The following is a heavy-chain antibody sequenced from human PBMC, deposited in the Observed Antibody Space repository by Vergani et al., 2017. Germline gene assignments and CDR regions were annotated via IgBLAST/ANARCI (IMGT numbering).Heavy chain of an antibody. CDR3: VYRKTWCGKTGCFYPFYYYCVMDV. CDR2: IYWNDYQ. V-gene: IGHV2-5*04. CDR1: GFSLNTRGVS. J-gene: IGHJ6*04. Sequence: QITLKESGPTLVKPTQTLTLTCTFSGFSLNTRGVSVAWIRQPPGKALDWLALIYWNDYQHYSPSLNNRVTITKDTTKNQVVLTMTNMDYVDTGTYYCVYRKTWCGKTGCFYPFYYYCVMDVWGKGTTVTVSS. D-gene: IGHD2-8*02.